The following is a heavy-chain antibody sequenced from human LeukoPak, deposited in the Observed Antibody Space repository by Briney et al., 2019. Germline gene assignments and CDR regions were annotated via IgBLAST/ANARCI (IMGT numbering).Heavy chain of an antibody. D-gene: IGHD4-11*01. CDR3: AREYTTVTNWFDP. J-gene: IGHJ5*02. CDR1: GFTFSSYW. Sequence: GGSLRLSCAASGFTFSSYWMSWLRQAPGKGLEWVANIKQDGSEKYYVDSVKGRFTISRDNAKNSLYLQMNSLRAEDTAVYYCAREYTTVTNWFDPWGQGTLVTVSS. V-gene: IGHV3-7*01. CDR2: IKQDGSEK.